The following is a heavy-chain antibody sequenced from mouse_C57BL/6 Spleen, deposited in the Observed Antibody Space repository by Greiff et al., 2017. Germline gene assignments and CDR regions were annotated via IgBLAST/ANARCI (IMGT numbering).Heavy chain of an antibody. Sequence: EVQGVESGEGLVKPGGSLTLSCAASGFTFSSYAMSWVRQTPETRLEWVAYISSGGYYIYYAGPVQGRFTISRDNARNTLYLQMSSLKSEDTAMYYCTRDLGYSRYFDYWVQGTTLTVSS. J-gene: IGHJ2*01. CDR2: ISSGGYYI. CDR1: GFTFSSYA. D-gene: IGHD2-3*01. V-gene: IGHV5-9-1*02. CDR3: TRDLGYSRYFDY.